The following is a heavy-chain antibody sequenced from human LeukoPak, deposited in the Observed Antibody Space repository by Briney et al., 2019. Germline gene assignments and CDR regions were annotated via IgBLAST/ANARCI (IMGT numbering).Heavy chain of an antibody. Sequence: GASVKVSCKASGYTFTGYYMHWVRQAPGQGLEWMGWINPNSGGTNYAQKFQGRVTMTRDTSISTAYMELGRLRSDDTAVYYCARDFYGGNSLYYFDYWGQGTLVTVSS. CDR3: ARDFYGGNSLYYFDY. CDR1: GYTFTGYY. V-gene: IGHV1-2*02. J-gene: IGHJ4*02. D-gene: IGHD4-23*01. CDR2: INPNSGGT.